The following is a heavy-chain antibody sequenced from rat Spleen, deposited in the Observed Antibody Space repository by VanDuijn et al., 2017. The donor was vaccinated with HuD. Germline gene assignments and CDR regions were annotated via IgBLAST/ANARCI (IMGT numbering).Heavy chain of an antibody. J-gene: IGHJ3*01. V-gene: IGHV5-20*01. CDR2: ISYDGTAT. Sequence: EVQLVESGGGLVEPGRSLKLSCAASGFAFRNYDMAWVRQAPTKGLEWVASISYDGTATYYRDSVKGRFTLSRDNANSTLYLQMGSLRSEDTATYYCATSTVYDGYPSWFAYWGQGTLVTVAS. CDR1: GFAFRNYD. D-gene: IGHD1-12*03. CDR3: ATSTVYDGYPSWFAY.